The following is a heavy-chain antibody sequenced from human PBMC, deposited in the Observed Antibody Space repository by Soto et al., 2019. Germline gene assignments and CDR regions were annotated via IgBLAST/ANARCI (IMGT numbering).Heavy chain of an antibody. CDR3: AKDLRPYDILTGSYGMDV. D-gene: IGHD3-9*01. CDR2: ISGSGGST. J-gene: IGHJ6*02. V-gene: IGHV3-23*01. CDR1: GFTFSSYA. Sequence: GGSLRLSCAASGFTFSSYAMSWVRQAPGKGLEWVSAISGSGGSTYYADSVKGRFTISRDNSKNTLYLQMNSLRAEDTAVYYCAKDLRPYDILTGSYGMDVWGQGTTVTVSS.